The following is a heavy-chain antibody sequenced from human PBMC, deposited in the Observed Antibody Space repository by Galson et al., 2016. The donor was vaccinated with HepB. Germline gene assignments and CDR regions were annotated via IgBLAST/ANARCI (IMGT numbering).Heavy chain of an antibody. J-gene: IGHJ6*02. D-gene: IGHD1/OR15-1a*01. CDR2: TYYRSKWYN. CDR1: GDSVSSHSAA. CDR3: VEQRKGAPYGMDV. Sequence: CAISGDSVSSHSAAWNWIRQSPSRGLAWLGRTYYRSKWYNDYAVSVKSRIIVNPDTSKNQFSLQLNSVTPEDTAVYYCVEQRKGAPYGMDVWGQGTTVTVSS. V-gene: IGHV6-1*01.